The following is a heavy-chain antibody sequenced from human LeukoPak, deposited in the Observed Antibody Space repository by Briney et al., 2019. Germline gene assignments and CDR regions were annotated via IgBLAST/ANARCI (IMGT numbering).Heavy chain of an antibody. CDR3: ARFGAGDYYAAFDI. J-gene: IGHJ3*02. V-gene: IGHV4-59*01. CDR1: GGSISSYY. Sequence: SETLSLTCTVSGGSISSYYWSLIRQPPGKGLEWIGYIYYSGSTNYNPSLKSRVTISVDTSKNQFSLKLSSVTAADTAVYYCARFGAGDYYAAFDIWGQGTMVTVSS. CDR2: IYYSGST. D-gene: IGHD3-22*01.